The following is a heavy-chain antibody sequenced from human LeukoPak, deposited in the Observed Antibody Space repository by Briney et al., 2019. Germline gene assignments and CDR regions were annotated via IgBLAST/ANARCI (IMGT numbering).Heavy chain of an antibody. CDR1: GFTFSEYW. V-gene: IGHV3-74*01. Sequence: GGSLRLSCAASGFTFSEYWMHWVRHTPGKGLVWVSRINSDESSTNYADSVKGRFTISGDNAKNTVYLQMNSLRVEDTAVYYCARGGVFGRNGMDVWGQGTTVTVSS. CDR2: INSDESST. CDR3: ARGGVFGRNGMDV. J-gene: IGHJ6*02. D-gene: IGHD6-13*01.